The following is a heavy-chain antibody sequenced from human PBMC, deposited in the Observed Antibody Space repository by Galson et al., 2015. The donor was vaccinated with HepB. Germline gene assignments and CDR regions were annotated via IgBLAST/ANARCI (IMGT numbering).Heavy chain of an antibody. D-gene: IGHD6-19*01. CDR2: ISSNGAKT. CDR1: GFTFSSYA. V-gene: IGHV3-23*01. J-gene: IGHJ4*02. CDR3: AKDGQGSGWYDFDY. Sequence: SLRLSCAASGFTFSSYAMSWVRQAPGKGLEWVSVISSNGAKTYYADSVKGRFTISRDNSKNTLYVQMNSLRAEDTAVYYCAKDGQGSGWYDFDYWGQGTLVTVSS.